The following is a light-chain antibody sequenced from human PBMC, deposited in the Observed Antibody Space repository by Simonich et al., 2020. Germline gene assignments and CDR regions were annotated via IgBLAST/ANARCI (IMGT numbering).Light chain of an antibody. CDR3: QVWDSSSDHWV. CDR2: SDR. J-gene: IGLJ3*02. CDR1: NIGSKS. Sequence: SYVLTQPPSVSVAPGKTARITCGGNNIGSKSVHWYQQKPGQDPVLVIYSDRNRPSGIPGRFSGSNPGNTATLTISRIEAGDEADYYCQVWDSSSDHWVFGVGTKLTVL. V-gene: IGLV3-12*02.